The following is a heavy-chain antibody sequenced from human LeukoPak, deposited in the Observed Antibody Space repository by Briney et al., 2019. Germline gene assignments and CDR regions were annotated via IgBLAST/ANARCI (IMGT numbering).Heavy chain of an antibody. CDR3: ARDRYYYDSSGFNWFDP. J-gene: IGHJ5*02. D-gene: IGHD3-22*01. CDR1: GGSISSYY. CDR2: IYYSGST. Sequence: SETLSLTCTVSGGSISSYYWSWIRQPPGKGLEWVGYIYYSGSTNYNPSLKSRVTISVDPSKNQFSLKLSSVTAADTAVYYCARDRYYYDSSGFNWFDPWGQGTLVTVSS. V-gene: IGHV4-59*01.